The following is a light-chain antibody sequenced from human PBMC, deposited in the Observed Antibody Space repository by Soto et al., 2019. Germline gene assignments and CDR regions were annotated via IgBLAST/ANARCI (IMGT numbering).Light chain of an antibody. V-gene: IGKV1-39*01. CDR2: AAS. Sequence: DIQMTQSPSSLSASVGGRVTITCRTSQSINSNLNWYPQKPGKAPKLLIYAASSLQSGVPSRFSGSGSGTEFTLTISSLQPEDFATYYCQQSHSTPRTFGQGTKVEIK. CDR1: QSINSN. J-gene: IGKJ1*01. CDR3: QQSHSTPRT.